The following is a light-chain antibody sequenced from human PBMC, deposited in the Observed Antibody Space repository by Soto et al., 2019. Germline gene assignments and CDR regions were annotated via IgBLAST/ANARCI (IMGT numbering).Light chain of an antibody. Sequence: QSVLAQPASVSGSPGQSITIFCTGTNSDVGGYNYVSWYHQHPGKAPKLIIYGVTNRPSGVSDRFSGSKSGYTASLTISGLRAEDEADYYCSSYTTNSAPVFGTGLQVTVL. J-gene: IGLJ1*01. V-gene: IGLV2-14*01. CDR1: NSDVGGYNY. CDR3: SSYTTNSAPV. CDR2: GVT.